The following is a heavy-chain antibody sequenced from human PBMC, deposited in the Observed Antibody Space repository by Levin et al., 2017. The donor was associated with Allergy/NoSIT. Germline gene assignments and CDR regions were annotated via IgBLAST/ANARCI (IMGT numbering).Heavy chain of an antibody. J-gene: IGHJ4*02. D-gene: IGHD6-19*01. CDR2: THPVSSET. V-gene: IGHV5-51*01. CDR3: ARHGDGSGWDTGDY. Sequence: GGSLRLSCKTSGYSFTNYWIGWVRQMPGKGLEWIGVTHPVSSETRYGPPFQAHVPTSVDKSVSTAHLQWTSLKASDTAIYYGARHGDGSGWDTGDYWGQGILVTVS. CDR1: GYSFTNYW.